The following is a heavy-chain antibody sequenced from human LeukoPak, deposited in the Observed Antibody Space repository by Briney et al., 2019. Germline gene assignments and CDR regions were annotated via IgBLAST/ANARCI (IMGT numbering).Heavy chain of an antibody. J-gene: IGHJ4*02. Sequence: GGPLRLSCAASGFTFSSYAMSWVRQAPGKGLEWVSAISGSGGSTYYADSVKGRFTISRDNSKNTLYLQMNSLRAEDTAVYYCAKDLAATVVTPDYWGQGTLVTVSS. CDR3: AKDLAATVVTPDY. D-gene: IGHD4-23*01. CDR2: ISGSGGST. V-gene: IGHV3-23*01. CDR1: GFTFSSYA.